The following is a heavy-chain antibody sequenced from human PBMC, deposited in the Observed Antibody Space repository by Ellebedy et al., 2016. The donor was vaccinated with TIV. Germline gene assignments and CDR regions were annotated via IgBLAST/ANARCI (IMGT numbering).Heavy chain of an antibody. V-gene: IGHV3-7*01. CDR2: IHPDGSEK. CDR1: GFTFSSYW. D-gene: IGHD3-16*01. Sequence: PGGSLRLSCAASGFTFSSYWMSWVRQAPGRGLEWVANIHPDGSEKYYLDSVKGRFTISRDNAKNSLYLQMNSLRADDTAVYYCARDLWGVMDWGQGTLVTVSS. J-gene: IGHJ4*02. CDR3: ARDLWGVMD.